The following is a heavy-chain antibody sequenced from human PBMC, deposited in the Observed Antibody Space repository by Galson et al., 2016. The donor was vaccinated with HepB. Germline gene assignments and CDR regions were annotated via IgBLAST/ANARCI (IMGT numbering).Heavy chain of an antibody. Sequence: PVKVSCKGSGYTFTGYYMPWVRQAPGQGLEWMGWINPNTGSTNYAHKLPGWVTMTRDTSISTVYMEMSRLRSDDTAVYYCAIRRTGDKERPFDHWGQGTLVTVSS. CDR2: INPNTGST. J-gene: IGHJ4*02. CDR1: GYTFTGYY. CDR3: AIRRTGDKERPFDH. V-gene: IGHV1-2*04. D-gene: IGHD7-27*01.